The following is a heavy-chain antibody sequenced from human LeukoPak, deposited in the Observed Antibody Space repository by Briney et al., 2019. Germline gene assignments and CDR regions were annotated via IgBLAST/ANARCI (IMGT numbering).Heavy chain of an antibody. J-gene: IGHJ4*02. CDR1: GFTFSSYG. V-gene: IGHV3-23*01. CDR3: ARALGHYDFWSGYPQGDY. Sequence: GGSLRLSCAASGFTFSSYGMSWVRQAPGKGLEWVSAISGSGGSTYYADSVKGRFTISRDNSKNTLYLQMNSLRAEDTAVYYCARALGHYDFWSGYPQGDYWGQGTLVTVSS. D-gene: IGHD3-3*01. CDR2: ISGSGGST.